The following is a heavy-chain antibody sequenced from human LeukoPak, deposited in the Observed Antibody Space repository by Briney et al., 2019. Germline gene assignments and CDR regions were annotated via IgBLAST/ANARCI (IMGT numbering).Heavy chain of an antibody. J-gene: IGHJ5*01. D-gene: IGHD4-11*01. V-gene: IGHV4-39*01. CDR2: IYNTGTT. CDR3: ARHADYSIRQGFDS. CDR1: GGSISGTTFY. Sequence: SETLSLTCTVSGGSISGTTFYWGWIRQPPGKGLGWIGSIYNTGTTYYNPSRKSRVTKSVDTSKNQFSLKLSSVTAADTAVYYCARHADYSIRQGFDSWGQGTLVTVSS.